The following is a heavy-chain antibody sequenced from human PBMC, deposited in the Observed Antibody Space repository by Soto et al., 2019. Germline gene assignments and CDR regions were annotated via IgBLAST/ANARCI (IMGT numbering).Heavy chain of an antibody. CDR3: AKSPLGYCSGGSCYPPHYFDY. CDR2: VGGSGDST. V-gene: IGHV3-23*01. D-gene: IGHD2-15*01. Sequence: EVQLLDSGGGLVQPGGSLRLSCAASGFTFSNYAMSWVRQAPGKGLEWVSGVGGSGDSTYYADSVKGRFTISRDNSKDTLYLQMNSLRAEDTAVYYCAKSPLGYCSGGSCYPPHYFDYWDQGTLVTVSS. CDR1: GFTFSNYA. J-gene: IGHJ4*02.